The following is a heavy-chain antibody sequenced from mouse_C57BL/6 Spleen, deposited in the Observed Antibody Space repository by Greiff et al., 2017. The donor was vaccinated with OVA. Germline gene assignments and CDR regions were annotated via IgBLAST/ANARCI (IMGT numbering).Heavy chain of an antibody. J-gene: IGHJ4*01. CDR3: ARDGYYSYAMDY. V-gene: IGHV5-16*01. CDR2: INYDGSST. CDR1: GFTFSDYY. Sequence: DVKLVESEGGLVQPGSSMKLSCTASGFTFSDYYMAWVRQVPEKGLEWVANINYDGSSTYYLDSLKSRFIISRDNAKNILYLQMSSLKSEDTATYYCARDGYYSYAMDYWGQGTSVTVSS. D-gene: IGHD2-3*01.